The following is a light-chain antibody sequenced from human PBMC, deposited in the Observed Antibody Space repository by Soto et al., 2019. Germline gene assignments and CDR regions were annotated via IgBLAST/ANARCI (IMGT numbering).Light chain of an antibody. Sequence: QSALTQPASVSGSPGQSITISCTGTSSDLGAYNSVSWYRQHPGKAPKVMIYDVTNRPSGVSSRVSGSKSGNTASLTISGLQADDEADYYCCSYTTSNTLVFGTGTKVTVL. J-gene: IGLJ1*01. CDR3: CSYTTSNTLV. CDR1: SSDLGAYNS. CDR2: DVT. V-gene: IGLV2-14*01.